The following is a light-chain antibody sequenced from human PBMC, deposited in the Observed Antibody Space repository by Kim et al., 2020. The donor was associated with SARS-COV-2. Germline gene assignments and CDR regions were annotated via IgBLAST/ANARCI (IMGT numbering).Light chain of an antibody. Sequence: SLPPGERATLSCRASQSVSSYLAWYQQKPGQAPRLLIYDASNRATGIPARFSGSGSGTDFTLTISGLEPEDFAVYYCQQRSNWLTFGGGTKVDIK. CDR2: DAS. CDR3: QQRSNWLT. CDR1: QSVSSY. V-gene: IGKV3-11*01. J-gene: IGKJ4*01.